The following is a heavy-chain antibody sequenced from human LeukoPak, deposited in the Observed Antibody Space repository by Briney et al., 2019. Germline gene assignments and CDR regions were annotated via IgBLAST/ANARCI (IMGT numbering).Heavy chain of an antibody. Sequence: PSQTLSLTCTVSGGSISSGGYYWSWIRQHPGRGLEWIGYIYYSGSTYYNPSLKSRVTISVDTSKNQFSLKLSSVTAADTAVYYCARDRHGDLDYWGQGTLVTVSS. D-gene: IGHD3-10*01. CDR1: GGSISSGGYY. J-gene: IGHJ4*02. CDR3: ARDRHGDLDY. V-gene: IGHV4-31*03. CDR2: IYYSGST.